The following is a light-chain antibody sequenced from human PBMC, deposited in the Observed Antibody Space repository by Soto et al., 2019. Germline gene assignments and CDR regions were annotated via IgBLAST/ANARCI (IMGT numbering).Light chain of an antibody. V-gene: IGLV2-14*01. J-gene: IGLJ1*01. CDR2: DVS. Sequence: QSALTQPASVSGSPGQSITISCTGTSSDVGGYNYVSWYQQHPGKAPQLMIYDVSNRPSGVSNRFSGSKSGNTASLTISGLQAEDEVDYYCSSYTSSSLYVFGTGTKVTVL. CDR3: SSYTSSSLYV. CDR1: SSDVGGYNY.